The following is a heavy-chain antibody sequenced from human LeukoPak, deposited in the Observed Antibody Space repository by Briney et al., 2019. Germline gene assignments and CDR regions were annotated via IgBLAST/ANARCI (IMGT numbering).Heavy chain of an antibody. V-gene: IGHV3-53*01. J-gene: IGHJ4*02. CDR3: ARGGWTYGRYYYFDY. Sequence: PGGSLRLSCAASGFTVSSHFISWVRQATGKGLEWVSCIYSGGSTYYADSVKGRFTISRDNSKNTVFLQMNSLGAEDTAMYYCARGGWTYGRYYYFDYWGQGSQVTVSS. CDR2: IYSGGST. CDR1: GFTVSSHF. D-gene: IGHD1-26*01.